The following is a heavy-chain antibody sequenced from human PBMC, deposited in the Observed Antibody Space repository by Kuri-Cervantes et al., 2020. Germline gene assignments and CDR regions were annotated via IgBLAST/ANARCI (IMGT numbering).Heavy chain of an antibody. Sequence: SETLSLTCTVSGSSISSSSYYWGWIRQPPGKGLEWIGSIYYIGSTYYNPSLKSRVTISVDTSKNQSSLKLSSVTAADTAVYYCAREGRIPAAISNRPYFDYWGQGTLVTVSS. CDR3: AREGRIPAAISNRPYFDY. V-gene: IGHV4-39*07. D-gene: IGHD2-2*01. CDR2: IYYIGST. CDR1: GSSISSSSYY. J-gene: IGHJ4*02.